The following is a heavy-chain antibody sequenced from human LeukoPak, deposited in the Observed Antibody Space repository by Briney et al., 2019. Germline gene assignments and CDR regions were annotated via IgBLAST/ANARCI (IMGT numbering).Heavy chain of an antibody. CDR3: ARVFFGYYGLDY. D-gene: IGHD3-10*01. V-gene: IGHV3-21*01. CDR2: IGADSSYI. Sequence: GGSLRLSCAASGFTFSTYSMCWVRQAPGKGLEWVSSIGADSSYIYYADYVKGRFTISRDNAKNSLYLQMNSLRAEDTAVYYCARVFFGYYGLDYWGQGTLVTVSS. CDR1: GFTFSTYS. J-gene: IGHJ4*02.